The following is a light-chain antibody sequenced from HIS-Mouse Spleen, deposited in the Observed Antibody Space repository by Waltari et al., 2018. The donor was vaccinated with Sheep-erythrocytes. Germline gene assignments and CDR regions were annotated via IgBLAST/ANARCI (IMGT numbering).Light chain of an antibody. V-gene: IGLV2-23*01. CDR2: EGS. CDR3: CSYAGSSTPWV. Sequence: QSALTQPASVSGSPGQSITISCTGTSSDVGSYNLVSWYQQHPGKAPKLMIYEGSKRPSWVSNRFSGSKSGNTASLTISGFQAEDEADYYCCSYAGSSTPWVFGGGTKLTVL. CDR1: SSDVGSYNL. J-gene: IGLJ3*02.